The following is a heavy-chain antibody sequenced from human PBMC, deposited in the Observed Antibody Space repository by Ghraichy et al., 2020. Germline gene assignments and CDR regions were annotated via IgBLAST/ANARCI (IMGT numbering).Heavy chain of an antibody. CDR2: INHSGST. CDR3: ARGDGYNLIGYFDL. J-gene: IGHJ2*01. CDR1: GGSFSGYY. V-gene: IGHV4-34*01. Sequence: ESLNISCAVYGGSFSGYYWSWIRQPPGKGLEWIGEINHSGSTNYNPSLKSRVTISVDTSKNQFSLKLSSVTAADTAVYYCARGDGYNLIGYFDLWGRGTLVTVSS. D-gene: IGHD5-24*01.